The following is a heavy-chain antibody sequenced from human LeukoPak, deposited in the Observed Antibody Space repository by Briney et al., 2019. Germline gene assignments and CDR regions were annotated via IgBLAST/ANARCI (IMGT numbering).Heavy chain of an antibody. Sequence: GGSLRLFCAASGFTFSSYSMNWVRQAPGKGLEWVSSISSSSSYIYYADSVKGRFTISRDNAKNSLYLQMNSLRAEDTAVYYCARDSYDFWSGQNWFDPWGQGTLVTVSS. J-gene: IGHJ5*02. CDR2: ISSSSSYI. CDR1: GFTFSSYS. D-gene: IGHD3-3*01. V-gene: IGHV3-21*01. CDR3: ARDSYDFWSGQNWFDP.